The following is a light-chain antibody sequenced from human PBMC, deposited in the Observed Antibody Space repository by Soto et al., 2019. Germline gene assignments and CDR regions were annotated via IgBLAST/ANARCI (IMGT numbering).Light chain of an antibody. J-gene: IGKJ2*03. CDR1: QSVDSRY. CDR2: AVS. Sequence: EIVLTQSPGTLSLSPGERATLSCRASQSVDSRYLAWYQQKPGQAPRLLIYAVSSRATGIPDRFSGSGSGTAFTLTISRLVPEDFAEYYCQQYGNSPRYSFGQGTKLELK. V-gene: IGKV3-20*01. CDR3: QQYGNSPRYS.